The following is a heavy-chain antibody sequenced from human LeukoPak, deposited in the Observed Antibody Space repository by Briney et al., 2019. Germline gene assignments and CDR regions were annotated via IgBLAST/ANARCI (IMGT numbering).Heavy chain of an antibody. CDR1: GGSFSGHY. V-gene: IGHV4-34*01. CDR3: ATPLRGTPNAFDI. D-gene: IGHD2-15*01. CDR2: INHSGST. Sequence: SETLSLTCAVYGGSFSGHYWSWIRQPPGKGLEWIGEINHSGSTNYNPSLKSRVTISVDTSKNQFSLKLSSVTAADTAVYYCATPLRGTPNAFDIWGQGTMVTVSS. J-gene: IGHJ3*02.